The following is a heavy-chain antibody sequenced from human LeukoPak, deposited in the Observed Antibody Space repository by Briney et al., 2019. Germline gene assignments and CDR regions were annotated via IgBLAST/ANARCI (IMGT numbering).Heavy chain of an antibody. CDR1: GYTFTGYY. CDR3: ARVSGSYQRAYYFDY. D-gene: IGHD1-26*01. V-gene: IGHV1-2*06. Sequence: GASVKVSCKASGYTFTGYYMHWVRQAPGQGLEWMGRINPNSGGTNYAQKFQGGVTMTRDTPISTAYMELSRLRSDDTAVYYCARVSGSYQRAYYFDYWGQGTLVTVSS. CDR2: INPNSGGT. J-gene: IGHJ4*02.